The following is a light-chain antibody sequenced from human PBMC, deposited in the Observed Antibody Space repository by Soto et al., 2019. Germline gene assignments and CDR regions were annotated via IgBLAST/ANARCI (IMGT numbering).Light chain of an antibody. V-gene: IGLV1-44*01. CDR2: SNN. Sequence: QSVLTQPPSASGTPGQRVTISCSGSSSNIGSNTVNWYQQLPGTAPKLPIYSNNQRPSGVPDRFSGSIDRSSNSASLTISGLKTEDEADYYCQSYDSSNPVVFGGGTKLTVL. CDR1: SSNIGSNT. J-gene: IGLJ2*01. CDR3: QSYDSSNPVV.